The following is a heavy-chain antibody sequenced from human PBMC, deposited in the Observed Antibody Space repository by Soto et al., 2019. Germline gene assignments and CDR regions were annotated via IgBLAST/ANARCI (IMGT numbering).Heavy chain of an antibody. CDR3: ARGSVGPTTDFDY. V-gene: IGHV1-18*01. J-gene: IGHJ4*02. D-gene: IGHD1-26*01. Sequence: ASVKVSCKASGYTFTSYGISWVRQAPGQGLEWMGWISTYNGNTKYAQKFQGWVTMTRDTSISTAYMELSRLKSDDTAVYYCARGSVGPTTDFDYWGQGTLVTVSS. CDR2: ISTYNGNT. CDR1: GYTFTSYG.